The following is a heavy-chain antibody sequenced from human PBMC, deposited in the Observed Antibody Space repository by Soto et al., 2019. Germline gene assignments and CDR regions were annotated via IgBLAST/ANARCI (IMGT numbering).Heavy chain of an antibody. CDR2: IYYSGST. CDR3: ARGEVGVATLDY. V-gene: IGHV4-30-4*01. J-gene: IGHJ4*02. CDR1: GGSISSGDYY. D-gene: IGHD3-22*01. Sequence: SETLSLTCTVSGGSISSGDYYWSWIRQPPGKGLEWIGYIYYSGSTYYNPSLKSRVTISVDTSKNQFSLKLSSVTAADTAVYGGARGEVGVATLDYGGQGTL.